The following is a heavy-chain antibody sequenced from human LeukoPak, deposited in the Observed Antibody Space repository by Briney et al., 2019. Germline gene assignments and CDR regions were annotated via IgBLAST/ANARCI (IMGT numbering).Heavy chain of an antibody. Sequence: GGSLRLSCAASGFIFSSYGLHWVRQAPGKGLEWVAVISYDGSNKYYADSVKGRFTISRDNSKNTLYLQMNSLRAEDTAVYYCAKDHHDFWSGYYYFDYWGQGTLVTVSS. D-gene: IGHD3-3*01. CDR1: GFIFSSYG. CDR3: AKDHHDFWSGYYYFDY. J-gene: IGHJ4*02. CDR2: ISYDGSNK. V-gene: IGHV3-30*18.